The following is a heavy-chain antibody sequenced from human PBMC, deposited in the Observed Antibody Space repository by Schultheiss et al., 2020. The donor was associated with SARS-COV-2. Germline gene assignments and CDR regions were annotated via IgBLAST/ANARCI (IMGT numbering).Heavy chain of an antibody. Sequence: GGSLRLSCAASGFTFSSYAMSWVRQAPGKGLEWVSGISWNSGSIGYADSVKGRFTISRDNAKNSLYLQMNSLRAEDTALYYCGKDMNPGGMDVWGQGTTVTVSS. J-gene: IGHJ6*02. CDR2: ISWNSGSI. V-gene: IGHV3-9*01. CDR3: GKDMNPGGMDV. D-gene: IGHD1-14*01. CDR1: GFTFSSYA.